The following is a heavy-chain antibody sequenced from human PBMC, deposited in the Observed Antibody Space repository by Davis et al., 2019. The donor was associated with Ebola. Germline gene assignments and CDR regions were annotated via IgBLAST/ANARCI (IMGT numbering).Heavy chain of an antibody. CDR1: GFTFTAYY. V-gene: IGHV1-2*02. D-gene: IGHD3-10*01. CDR2: INPNTGGT. Sequence: GESLKISCAASGFTFTAYYIHWVRQAPGQGLEWMGWINPNTGGTNYAQHFQGRATMTRDTSISTAYVQLSSLRSEDTAVFYCVRGMARGDFGLDVWGQGTTVTVSS. CDR3: VRGMARGDFGLDV. J-gene: IGHJ6*02.